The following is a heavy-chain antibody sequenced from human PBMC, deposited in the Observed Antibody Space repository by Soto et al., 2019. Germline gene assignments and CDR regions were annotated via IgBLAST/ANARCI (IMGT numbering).Heavy chain of an antibody. D-gene: IGHD6-13*01. Sequence: ASETLSLTCTVSGASMNSYHWSWIRQPAGKGLEWIGHIHSSGSTNYNPSLKSRVTMSVDTSKNQFSLRLMSLTAADTAVYYCARDKGVAAAGITWFDPWGQGSLVTVSS. CDR2: IHSSGST. V-gene: IGHV4-4*07. CDR3: ARDKGVAAAGITWFDP. CDR1: GASMNSYH. J-gene: IGHJ5*02.